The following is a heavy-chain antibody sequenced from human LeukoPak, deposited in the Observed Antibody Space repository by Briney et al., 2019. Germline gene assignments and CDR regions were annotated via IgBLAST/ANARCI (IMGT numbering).Heavy chain of an antibody. CDR1: GYTFTSYA. D-gene: IGHD3-10*01. J-gene: IGHJ5*02. V-gene: IGHV1-3*01. CDR2: INAGNGNT. Sequence: ASVKVSCKASGYTFTSYAMHWVRQAPGQRLEWMGWINAGNGNTKYSQKFQGRVTITRDTSASTAYMELSSLRSEDTAVYYRARVYTDSGTNAPPDNWFDPWGQGTLVTVSS. CDR3: ARVYTDSGTNAPPDNWFDP.